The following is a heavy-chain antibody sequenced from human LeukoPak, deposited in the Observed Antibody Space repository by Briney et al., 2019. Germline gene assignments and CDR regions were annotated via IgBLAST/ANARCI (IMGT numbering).Heavy chain of an antibody. CDR1: GGSISSGNYY. CDR3: ARHDKRGWQLVRNAFDI. CDR2: INHSGST. Sequence: SETLSLTCTVSGGSISSGNYYCSWIRQPPGKGLEWIGEINHSGSTNYNPSLKSRVTISVDTSKNQFSLKLSSVTAADTAVYYCARHDKRGWQLVRNAFDIWGQGTMVTVSS. V-gene: IGHV4-39*01. D-gene: IGHD6-6*01. J-gene: IGHJ3*02.